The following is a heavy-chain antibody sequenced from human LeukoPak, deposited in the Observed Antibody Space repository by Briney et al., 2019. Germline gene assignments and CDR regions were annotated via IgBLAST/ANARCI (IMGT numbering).Heavy chain of an antibody. V-gene: IGHV3-48*03. Sequence: GGSLRLSCAASGFTFSSYEMNWVRQAPGKGLEWVSYISSSGSTIYYADSVKGRFTISRDNAKNSLYLQMNSLRAEDTAVYYCARDPYYGDYVVWGQGTMVTVSS. CDR1: GFTFSSYE. CDR3: ARDPYYGDYVV. CDR2: ISSSGSTI. J-gene: IGHJ4*02. D-gene: IGHD4-17*01.